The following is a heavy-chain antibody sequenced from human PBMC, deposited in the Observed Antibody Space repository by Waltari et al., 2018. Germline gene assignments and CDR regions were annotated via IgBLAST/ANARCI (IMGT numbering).Heavy chain of an antibody. D-gene: IGHD6-13*01. Sequence: QVQLQESCPGLVKPSETLSLPCTVFGGSITNNDWSWFRQPPGGGLEWVGYISYSGSAYSNPSLKSRVTISVDTSKSQFSLKLSSVTAADTAVYYCERDSYSSSFDSWGQGTLVTVSS. CDR2: ISYSGSA. CDR1: GGSITNND. V-gene: IGHV4-59*01. J-gene: IGHJ4*02. CDR3: ERDSYSSSFDS.